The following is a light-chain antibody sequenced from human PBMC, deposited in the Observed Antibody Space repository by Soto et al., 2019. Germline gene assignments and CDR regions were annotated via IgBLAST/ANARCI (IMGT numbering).Light chain of an antibody. J-gene: IGLJ3*02. Sequence: ALTQPPSASGSPGQSVTISCTGTSSDIGDYTYVSWYQQHPGKAPKFIIYEVSKRPSGVPDRFSGSKSGNTASLTISGLLAEDEADYYCSSYAGSNNLVFGGGTKVTVL. CDR2: EVS. V-gene: IGLV2-8*01. CDR1: SSDIGDYTY. CDR3: SSYAGSNNLV.